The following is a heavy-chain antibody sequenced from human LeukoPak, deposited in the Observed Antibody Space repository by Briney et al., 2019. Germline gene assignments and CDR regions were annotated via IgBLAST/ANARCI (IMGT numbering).Heavy chain of an antibody. D-gene: IGHD1-26*01. CDR1: GFTFSSYA. J-gene: IGHJ4*02. CDR2: ISGSGGST. V-gene: IGHV3-23*01. CDR3: AKDFWYSGSGKYFDY. Sequence: PGGSLRLSCAASGFTFSSYAMSWVRQAPGKGLEWVSAISGSGGSTYYADSVKGRFTISRDNSKNTLYLQMNSLRAEDTAVYYCAKDFWYSGSGKYFDYWGQGTLVTVSS.